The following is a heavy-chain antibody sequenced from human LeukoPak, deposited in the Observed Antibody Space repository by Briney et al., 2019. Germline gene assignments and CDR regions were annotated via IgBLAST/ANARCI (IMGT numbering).Heavy chain of an antibody. Sequence: ASVKVSCKASGYTFTDYYMHWVRQAPGQGLEWMGRINPKSGGTNCAQKFQGRVTMTRDTSISTAYMELSRLRSDDTAVYYCAREGGATTGFDYWGQGTLVTVSS. J-gene: IGHJ4*02. D-gene: IGHD3-16*01. CDR3: AREGGATTGFDY. CDR1: GYTFTDYY. CDR2: INPKSGGT. V-gene: IGHV1-2*06.